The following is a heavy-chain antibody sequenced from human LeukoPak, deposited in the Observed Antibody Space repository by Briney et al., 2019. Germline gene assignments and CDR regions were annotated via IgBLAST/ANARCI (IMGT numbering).Heavy chain of an antibody. CDR2: LYSDGST. D-gene: IGHD3-9*01. J-gene: IGHJ5*02. CDR1: GFTVSSNY. Sequence: AGGSLRLSCTASSFTASGFTVSSNYMSWVRQAPGKGLEWVSLLYSDGSTYYADSVKGRFTISRDNSKNTVSLQMNSLRVEDTAVYFCARVRFFDWSQRIPRFGWFDPWGQGTLVTVSS. CDR3: ARVRFFDWSQRIPRFGWFDP. V-gene: IGHV3-66*01.